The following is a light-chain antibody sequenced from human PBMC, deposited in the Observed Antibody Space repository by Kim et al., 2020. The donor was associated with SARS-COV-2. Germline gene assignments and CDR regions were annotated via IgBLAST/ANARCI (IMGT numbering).Light chain of an antibody. CDR2: KAS. V-gene: IGKV1-5*03. CDR1: QSISNW. J-gene: IGKJ4*01. Sequence: DIQMTQSPSTLSASVGDRVTITCRASQSISNWLAWYQQKPGKAPKLLIYKASNLQIGVPSRFSGSGSGTEFSLPISSLQPDDFATYYCQQYNTYPLTFGGGTKLEI. CDR3: QQYNTYPLT.